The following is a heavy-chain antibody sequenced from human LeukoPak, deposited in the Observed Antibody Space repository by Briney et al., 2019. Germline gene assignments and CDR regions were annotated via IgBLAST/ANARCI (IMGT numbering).Heavy chain of an antibody. CDR3: ARGPNNAFDI. J-gene: IGHJ3*02. Sequence: PGGSLRLSCAASGFTFSDYYMSWIRQAPGKGLEWVSAISGSGGSTYYADSVKGRFTISRDNSKNTLYLQMNSLRAEDTAVYYCARGPNNAFDIWGQGTMVTVSS. V-gene: IGHV3-23*01. CDR1: GFTFSDYY. CDR2: ISGSGGST.